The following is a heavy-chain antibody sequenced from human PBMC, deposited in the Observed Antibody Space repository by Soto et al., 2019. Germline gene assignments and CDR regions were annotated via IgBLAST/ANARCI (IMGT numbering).Heavy chain of an antibody. D-gene: IGHD3-9*01. CDR1: GYTFTSYD. CDR2: MNPNSGNT. CDR3: ATGGRYFAGQAY. V-gene: IGHV1-8*01. J-gene: IGHJ4*02. Sequence: QVQLVQSGAEVKKPGASVKVSCKASGYTFTSYDINWVRQSTGQGLECMGWMNPNSGNTGYAQKFQGRVTMTGNTSISTAYMELSSLRSEDTAVYYCATGGRYFAGQAYWGQGTLVTVSS.